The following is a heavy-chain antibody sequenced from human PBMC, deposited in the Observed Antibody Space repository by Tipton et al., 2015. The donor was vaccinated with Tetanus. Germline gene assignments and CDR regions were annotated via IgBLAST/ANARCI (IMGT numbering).Heavy chain of an antibody. CDR2: IDPNSGGS. CDR3: ARDRGDYIYYGMDV. Sequence: QLVQSGAEVKKTGASLKVSCKASGYTFTGYYLYWVRQATGQGLEWMGWIDPNSGGSAYAQKFHGRVTITRDTSISTVNMERSRLRSGDTAVYYCARDRGDYIYYGMDVWGPGTTVTVSS. V-gene: IGHV1-2*02. D-gene: IGHD3-22*01. CDR1: GYTFTGYY. J-gene: IGHJ6*02.